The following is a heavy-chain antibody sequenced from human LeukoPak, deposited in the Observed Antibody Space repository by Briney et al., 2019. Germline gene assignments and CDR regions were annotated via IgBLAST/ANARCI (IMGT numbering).Heavy chain of an antibody. Sequence: PSETLSLTCAVYGGSFSGYYWSWIRQPPGKGLEWIGEINHSGSTDYNPSLKSRVTISVDTSKNQFSLKLSSVTAADTAVYYCAGTWWRAFDIWGQGTMVTVS. V-gene: IGHV4-34*01. D-gene: IGHD1-1*01. CDR3: AGTWWRAFDI. CDR2: INHSGST. J-gene: IGHJ3*02. CDR1: GGSFSGYY.